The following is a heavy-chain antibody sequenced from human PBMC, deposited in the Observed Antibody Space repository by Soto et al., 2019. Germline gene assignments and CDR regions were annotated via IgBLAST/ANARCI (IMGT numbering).Heavy chain of an antibody. D-gene: IGHD6-6*01. V-gene: IGHV1-69*02. CDR1: GGTYSSYT. CDR2: IIPILGIA. J-gene: IGHJ3*02. Sequence: EASVKVSCKASGGTYSSYTIRWVRQAPGQGLEWMGRIIPILGIANYAQKFQGRVTITADKSTSTAYMELSSLRSEDTVVYYCAICASHDAFDIWGQGTMVTVSS. CDR3: AICASHDAFDI.